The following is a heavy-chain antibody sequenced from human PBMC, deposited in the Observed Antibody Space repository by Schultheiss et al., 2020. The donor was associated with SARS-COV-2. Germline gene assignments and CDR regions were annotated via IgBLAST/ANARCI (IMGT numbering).Heavy chain of an antibody. CDR3: ARRGSGGMTFDH. CDR2: IYSGGST. J-gene: IGHJ4*02. D-gene: IGHD2-15*01. CDR1: GFTVSSSY. Sequence: GESLKISCAASGFTVSSSYMSWVRQTPRKGLEWVSVIYSGGSTYYADSVKGRFTISRDNPKNTLYLQMNSLRGEDTAVYYCARRGSGGMTFDHWGQGTRVTVSS. V-gene: IGHV3-53*01.